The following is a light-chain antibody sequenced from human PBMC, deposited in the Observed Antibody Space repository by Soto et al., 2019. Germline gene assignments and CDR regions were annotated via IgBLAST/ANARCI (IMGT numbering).Light chain of an antibody. CDR2: GVS. CDR1: QSVSSTL. Sequence: EIVLTQSPVARSLSPGERATLSCRASQSVSSTLLTWYQQKPGQAPRLLIYGVSSRATGIPDRFSGSGSGTDFTLTISRLEHEDFAVYFCQHYGDSSWTFGQGTRVEIK. J-gene: IGKJ1*01. V-gene: IGKV3-20*01. CDR3: QHYGDSSWT.